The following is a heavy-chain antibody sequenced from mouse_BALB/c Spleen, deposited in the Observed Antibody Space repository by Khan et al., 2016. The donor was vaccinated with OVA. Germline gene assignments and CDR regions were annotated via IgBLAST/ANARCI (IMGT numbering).Heavy chain of an antibody. CDR1: GFSLTDYD. D-gene: IGHD2-10*02. CDR2: IWGGGTT. J-gene: IGHJ4*01. V-gene: IGHV2-6-5*01. CDR3: AKGVWSYYYAVDY. Sequence: QVQLKQSGPGLVAPSQSLSITCSVSGFSLTDYDVSWIRQPPGKGLEWLGVIWGGGTTYYNSVLESRLSISKDNSKSRVFLKMNSLQTDDTAMYYCAKGVWSYYYAVDYWGQGTSVTGSS.